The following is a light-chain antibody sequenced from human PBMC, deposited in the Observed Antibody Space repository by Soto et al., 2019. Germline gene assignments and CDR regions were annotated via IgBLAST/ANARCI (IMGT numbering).Light chain of an antibody. Sequence: EIVMTQSPATLSVSPGETTRLSFRASQSINSDVAWYQQNVGQTPRLLIYGASNRATGIPDRFSGSGSGTDFTLTISSLEPEDFAVYYCQQRSNWITFGQGTRLEI. CDR2: GAS. J-gene: IGKJ5*01. V-gene: IGKV3-11*01. CDR3: QQRSNWIT. CDR1: QSINSD.